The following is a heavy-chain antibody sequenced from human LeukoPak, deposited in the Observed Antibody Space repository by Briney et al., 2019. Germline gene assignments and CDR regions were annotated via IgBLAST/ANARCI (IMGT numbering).Heavy chain of an antibody. Sequence: GGSLRLSCAASGFTFSSYGMHWVRQAPGKGLEWVAVISYDGSNKYYADSVKGRFTISRDNSKNTLYLQMNSLRAEDTAVYYCAKVNDYGDYEGWFDPWGQGTLVTVSS. CDR1: GFTFSSYG. CDR3: AKVNDYGDYEGWFDP. V-gene: IGHV3-30*18. D-gene: IGHD4-17*01. CDR2: ISYDGSNK. J-gene: IGHJ5*02.